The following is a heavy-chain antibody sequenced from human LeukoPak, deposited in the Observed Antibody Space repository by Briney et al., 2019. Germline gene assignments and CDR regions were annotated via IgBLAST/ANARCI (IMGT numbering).Heavy chain of an antibody. J-gene: IGHJ4*02. CDR3: AKDDDRLNILTGYSLFDY. D-gene: IGHD3-9*01. V-gene: IGHV3-23*01. Sequence: PGGSLRLSCAASGFTFSSYAMSWVRQAPGKGLEWVSAISGSGGSTYYADSVKGRFTISRDNSKNTLYLQMNSLRAEDTAVYYCAKDDDRLNILTGYSLFDYWGQGTLVTVSS. CDR2: ISGSGGST. CDR1: GFTFSSYA.